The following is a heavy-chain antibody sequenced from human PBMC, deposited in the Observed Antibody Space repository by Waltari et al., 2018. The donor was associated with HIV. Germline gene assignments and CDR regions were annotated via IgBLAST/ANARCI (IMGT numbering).Heavy chain of an antibody. J-gene: IGHJ6*02. Sequence: QVQLVQSGAEVKKPGASVKVSCKASGYTFTSYYMHWVRQAPGQGLEWMGIINPSGGSTSYAQKFQGRVTMTRDTSTSTVYMELSSLRSEDTAVYYCARDMSSGRGPYYYYYYGMDVWGQGTTVTVSS. CDR2: INPSGGST. CDR1: GYTFTSYY. CDR3: ARDMSSGRGPYYYYYYGMDV. D-gene: IGHD6-19*01. V-gene: IGHV1-46*01.